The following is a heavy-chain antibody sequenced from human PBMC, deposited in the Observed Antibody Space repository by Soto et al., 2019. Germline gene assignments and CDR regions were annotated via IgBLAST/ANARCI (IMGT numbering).Heavy chain of an antibody. Sequence: SETLSLTCTVSGGSITSSGYFWGWIHQPPGKGLEWIGTIYYSGSTYYNPSLKSRVTISADTSKNQFSLELNSVTAADTAVYYCARRSQVGAARGLDVWGQGTTVTVSS. CDR2: IYYSGST. CDR1: GGSITSSGYF. D-gene: IGHD2-15*01. V-gene: IGHV4-39*01. J-gene: IGHJ6*02. CDR3: ARRSQVGAARGLDV.